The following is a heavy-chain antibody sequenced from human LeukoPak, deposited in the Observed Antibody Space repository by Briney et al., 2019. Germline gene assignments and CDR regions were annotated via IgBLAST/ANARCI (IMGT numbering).Heavy chain of an antibody. D-gene: IGHD3-10*01. Sequence: ASVKVSCKVSGYTFIDYYMHWVRQAPRQGLEWMGRINPNSGGPDYAQGFQGRVTMTRDTSISTVYMELSRLRSDDTAVYYCARTSYGNNPTHFDYWGQGTLVTVSS. J-gene: IGHJ4*02. V-gene: IGHV1-2*06. CDR2: INPNSGGP. CDR1: GYTFIDYY. CDR3: ARTSYGNNPTHFDY.